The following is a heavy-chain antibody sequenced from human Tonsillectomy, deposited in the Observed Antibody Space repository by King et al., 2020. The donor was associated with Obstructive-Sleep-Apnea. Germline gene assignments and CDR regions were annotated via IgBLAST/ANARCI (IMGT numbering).Heavy chain of an antibody. CDR3: ARGDPLVVNSPDYFDY. CDR1: GGSFSDYY. CDR2: INHSGST. D-gene: IGHD3-22*01. J-gene: IGHJ4*02. V-gene: IGHV4-34*01. Sequence: VQLQQWGAGLLKPSETLSLTCAVYGGSFSDYYWSWIRQPPGKGLEWIGEINHSGSTNYNPSLKSRVTISVDTSKNQFSLKLSSVTAADTAVYYCARGDPLVVNSPDYFDYWGQGTLVTVPS.